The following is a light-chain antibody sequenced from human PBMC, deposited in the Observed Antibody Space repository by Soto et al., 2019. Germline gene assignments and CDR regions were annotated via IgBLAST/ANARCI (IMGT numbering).Light chain of an antibody. V-gene: IGLV2-14*01. CDR3: SSYAGSSLYV. Sequence: QSALTQPASVSGSPGQSITISCTGPAGNFGAYNYVSWYQKYPGKAPKLLVYEIYNRPSGVSSRFSGSKSGNTASLTISGLQAEDEGDYYCSSYAGSSLYVFGTGTKLTVL. J-gene: IGLJ1*01. CDR2: EIY. CDR1: AGNFGAYNY.